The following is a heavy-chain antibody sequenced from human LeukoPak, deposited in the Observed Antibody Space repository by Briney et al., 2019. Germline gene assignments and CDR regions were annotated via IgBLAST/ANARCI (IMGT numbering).Heavy chain of an antibody. Sequence: GGSLRLSCAASGFTFSSYWMHWVRQAPGKGLVWVSRINSDGSSTSYADSVKGRFTISRDNAKNTLYLQMNSLRAEDTAVSYCARGTIPWFGELLGIWGQGTLVTVSS. D-gene: IGHD3-10*01. V-gene: IGHV3-74*01. J-gene: IGHJ4*02. CDR1: GFTFSSYW. CDR3: ARGTIPWFGELLGI. CDR2: INSDGSST.